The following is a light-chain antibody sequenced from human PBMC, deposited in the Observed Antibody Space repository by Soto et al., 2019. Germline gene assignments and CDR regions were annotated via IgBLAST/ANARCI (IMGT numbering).Light chain of an antibody. CDR2: DAS. CDR3: QQRSDWHSIT. J-gene: IGKJ5*01. V-gene: IGKV3D-11*02. CDR1: QSVSSY. Sequence: EIVLTQSPATLSLSPGERATLSCRASQSVSSYLAWYQQKPGQAPRLLIYDASNRATGIPARFSGSGPGTDFTLTISSLEPEDFAVYYCQQRSDWHSITFGQGTRWRLN.